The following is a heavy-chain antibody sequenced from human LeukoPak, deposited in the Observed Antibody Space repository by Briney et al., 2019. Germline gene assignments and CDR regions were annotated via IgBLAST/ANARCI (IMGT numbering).Heavy chain of an antibody. J-gene: IGHJ5*02. CDR2: IYYSGST. D-gene: IGHD3-10*01. CDR3: ARVPPYYYGSGSYTNWFDP. CDR1: GYSISSGYY. Sequence: SETLSLTCTVSGYSISSGYYWGWIRQPPGKGLEWIGYIYYSGSTNYNPSLKSRVTISVDTSKNQFSLKLSSVTAADTAVYYCARVPPYYYGSGSYTNWFDPWGQGTLVTVSS. V-gene: IGHV4-61*01.